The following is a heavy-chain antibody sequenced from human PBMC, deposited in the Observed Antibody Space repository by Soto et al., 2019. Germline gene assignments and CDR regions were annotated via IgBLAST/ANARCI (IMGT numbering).Heavy chain of an antibody. D-gene: IGHD6-6*01. V-gene: IGHV4-39*01. CDR3: ARQVDWEGYSSSPGGMDV. CDR2: IYYSGST. J-gene: IGHJ6*02. Sequence: QLQLQESGPGLVKPSETLSLTCTVSVGSISSSSYYWGWIRQPPGKGLEWIGSIYYSGSTYYNPSLKSRDTIPVDTSKNQFSLQLSSGTAADTAVYYCARQVDWEGYSSSPGGMDVWGQGTTVTVSS. CDR1: VGSISSSSYY.